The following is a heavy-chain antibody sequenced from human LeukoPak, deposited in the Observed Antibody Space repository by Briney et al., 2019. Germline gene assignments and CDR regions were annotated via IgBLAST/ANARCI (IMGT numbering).Heavy chain of an antibody. V-gene: IGHV3-23*01. D-gene: IGHD4-17*01. J-gene: IGHJ5*02. CDR1: GFTFSSYA. CDR2: ISGSGGST. Sequence: GGSLRLSCAASGFTFSSYAMSWVRQAPAKGQEWVSAISGSGGSTYYADSVKGRFTISRDNSKNTLYLQMNSLRAEDTAVYYCAKTDYGDYVPFDPWGQGTLVTVSS. CDR3: AKTDYGDYVPFDP.